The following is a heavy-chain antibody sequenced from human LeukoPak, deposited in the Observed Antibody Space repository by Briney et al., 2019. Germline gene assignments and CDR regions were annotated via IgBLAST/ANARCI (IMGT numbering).Heavy chain of an antibody. CDR3: ARSSFTRAAEYFQH. Sequence: PGGSLRLSCAASGFTFSSYWMSWVRQAPGKGLEWVANIKQDGSEKYYVDSVKGRFTIYRDNAKNSLYPQMNSLRAEDTAVYYCARSSFTRAAEYFQHWGQGTLVTVSS. CDR2: IKQDGSEK. CDR1: GFTFSSYW. V-gene: IGHV3-7*01. D-gene: IGHD2-15*01. J-gene: IGHJ1*01.